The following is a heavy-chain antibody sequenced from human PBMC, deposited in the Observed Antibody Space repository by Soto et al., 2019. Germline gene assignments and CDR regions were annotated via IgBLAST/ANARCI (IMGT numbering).Heavy chain of an antibody. Sequence: PGGSLRLSCAASGFTFSSYGMHWVRQAPGKGLEWVAVIWYDGSNKYYADSVKGRFTISRDNSKNTLYLQMNSLRAEDTAVYYCARDSSGYSSGWYNYYYGMDVWGQGTTVTVSS. J-gene: IGHJ6*02. D-gene: IGHD6-19*01. CDR3: ARDSSGYSSGWYNYYYGMDV. CDR1: GFTFSSYG. V-gene: IGHV3-33*01. CDR2: IWYDGSNK.